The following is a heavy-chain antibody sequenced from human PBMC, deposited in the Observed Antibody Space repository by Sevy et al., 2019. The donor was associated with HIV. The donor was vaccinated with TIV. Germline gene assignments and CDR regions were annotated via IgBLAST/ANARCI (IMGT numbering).Heavy chain of an antibody. J-gene: IGHJ3*01. CDR2: ITGSGDTT. Sequence: GGSLRLSCAASGLTFSAHAMAWVRQAPGKGLQWVSGITGSGDTTYYTDSVKGRFTIFRDNSENTLYLQMNRLRAEDTAIHYCADGYPSHEFGVWGQWTLVTVSS. D-gene: IGHD3-16*01. CDR1: GLTFSAHA. V-gene: IGHV3-23*01. CDR3: ADGYPSHEFGV.